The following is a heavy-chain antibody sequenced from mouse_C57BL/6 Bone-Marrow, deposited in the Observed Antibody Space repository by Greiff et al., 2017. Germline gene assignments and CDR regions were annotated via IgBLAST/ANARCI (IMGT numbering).Heavy chain of an antibody. V-gene: IGHV5-17*01. Sequence: EVQVVEPGGGLVKPGGSLKLSCAASGFTFSDYGMHWVRQAPEKGLEWVAYISSGSSTNYYADTVKGRFTISRDNAKNTLFLQMTSLRSEDTALYYCARGYYFDYWGQGTTLTVSS. J-gene: IGHJ2*01. CDR1: GFTFSDYG. CDR2: ISSGSSTN. CDR3: ARGYYFDY.